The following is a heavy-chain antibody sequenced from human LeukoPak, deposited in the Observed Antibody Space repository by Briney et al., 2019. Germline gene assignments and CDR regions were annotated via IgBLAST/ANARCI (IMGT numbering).Heavy chain of an antibody. CDR3: ARGLVGRYYYDSSGYYRTHAFDM. J-gene: IGHJ3*02. CDR2: INHSGST. Sequence: PSETLSLTCTVSGGSISSSSYYWGWIRQPPGKGLEWIGEINHSGSTNYNPSLKSRVTISVDTSKNQFSLKLSSVTAADTAVYYCARGLVGRYYYDSSGYYRTHAFDMWGQGTMVTVSS. D-gene: IGHD3-22*01. CDR1: GGSISSSSYY. V-gene: IGHV4-39*07.